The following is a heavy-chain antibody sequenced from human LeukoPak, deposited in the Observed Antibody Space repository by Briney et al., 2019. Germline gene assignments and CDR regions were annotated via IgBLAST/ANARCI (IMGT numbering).Heavy chain of an antibody. J-gene: IGHJ4*02. Sequence: SETLSLTCTVSGGSISSGGYYWSWIRQHPGKGLEWIGYIYYSGSTYYNPSLKSRVTISVDTSKNQFSLKLSSVTAADTAVYYCAGDNYYDSSGYSDWDQGTLVTVSS. V-gene: IGHV4-31*03. CDR3: AGDNYYDSSGYSD. CDR2: IYYSGST. CDR1: GGSISSGGYY. D-gene: IGHD3-22*01.